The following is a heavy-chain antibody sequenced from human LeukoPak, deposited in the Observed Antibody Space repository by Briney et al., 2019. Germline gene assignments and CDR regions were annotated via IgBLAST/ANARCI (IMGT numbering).Heavy chain of an antibody. CDR2: MNPSSGNS. Sequence: GASVKVSCKASGYTFTSYDINWVRQATGQGLEWMGWMNPSSGNSGLALKFQGRLTMTRNPSINTASMELRSLRSEDTAIYYCARGFDLSIPHRGLDVWSNGTTVIVSS. CDR1: GYTFTSYD. V-gene: IGHV1-8*01. J-gene: IGHJ6*04. D-gene: IGHD2-21*01. CDR3: ARGFDLSIPHRGLDV.